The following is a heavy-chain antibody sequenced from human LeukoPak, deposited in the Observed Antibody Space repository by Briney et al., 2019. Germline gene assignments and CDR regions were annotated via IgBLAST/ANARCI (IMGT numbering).Heavy chain of an antibody. CDR2: ISWNSGSI. D-gene: IGHD2-15*01. Sequence: GGSLRLSCAGSGFTFDEHAMHWVRQAPGKGLEWVSGISWNSGSIAYADSVKGRFTISRDNAKNLLFLQMSSLRAADTALYYCGKGHCSSSSCFPNYCYYMYVWGTGTTVTVSS. CDR1: GFTFDEHA. CDR3: GKGHCSSSSCFPNYCYYMYV. J-gene: IGHJ6*03. V-gene: IGHV3-9*01.